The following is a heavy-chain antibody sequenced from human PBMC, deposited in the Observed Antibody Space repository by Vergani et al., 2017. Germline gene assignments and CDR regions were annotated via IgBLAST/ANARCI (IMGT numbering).Heavy chain of an antibody. CDR1: GYSISSGYY. Sequence: QVQLQESGPGLLKPSETLSLTCTVSGYSISSGYYWGWIRQPPGKGLEWIGSISHSGYTFYSPSLKSRASMSVDTSKNQFSLRVNSVTAADTAVYYCTRHWAVVAANNWFDPWGQGTLVTVSS. J-gene: IGHJ5*02. CDR2: ISHSGYT. V-gene: IGHV4-38-2*02. D-gene: IGHD2-15*01. CDR3: TRHWAVVAANNWFDP.